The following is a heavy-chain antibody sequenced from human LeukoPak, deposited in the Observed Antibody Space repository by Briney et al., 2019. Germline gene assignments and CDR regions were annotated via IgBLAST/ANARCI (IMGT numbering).Heavy chain of an antibody. Sequence: PGGSLRLSCAASGFTFSNYAMNWIRQAPGKGLEWISYISPGGGDIYFADSVKGRFTLSRDNAKNSLYLQVSSLTAEDTAVYYCASGRDIEVAGPGGYFDHWGQGTLVTVSS. CDR3: ASGRDIEVAGPGGYFDH. V-gene: IGHV3-11*01. CDR1: GFTFSNYA. J-gene: IGHJ4*02. CDR2: ISPGGGDI. D-gene: IGHD6-19*01.